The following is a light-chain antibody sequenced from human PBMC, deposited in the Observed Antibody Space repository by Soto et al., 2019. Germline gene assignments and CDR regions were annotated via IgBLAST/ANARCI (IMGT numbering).Light chain of an antibody. CDR1: QSISEY. Sequence: DIQMTQSPSSLSASVRDTVTFTCRASQSISEYLNWYQQKPGKAPRLLIYAASNLDNGVPSRFSGSGSGTTSTLTIRSLQSEDFATYYCQHSYSFPRTFGQGTKVDIK. CDR3: QHSYSFPRT. J-gene: IGKJ1*01. V-gene: IGKV1-39*01. CDR2: AAS.